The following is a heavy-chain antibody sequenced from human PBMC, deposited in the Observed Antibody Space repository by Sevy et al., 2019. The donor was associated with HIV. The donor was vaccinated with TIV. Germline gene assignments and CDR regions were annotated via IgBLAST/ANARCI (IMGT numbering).Heavy chain of an antibody. J-gene: IGHJ4*02. CDR2: IWYDGSNI. V-gene: IGHV3-33*01. CDR3: ARERTYLFDY. Sequence: GGSLRLSCVTSGFTFSSYGMHWVRQAPGKGLEGVADIWYDGSNIHYADSVRGRFTISRDNSKNTLSLQMTSLRAEDTAVYYCARERTYLFDYCGQGTLVTVSS. CDR1: GFTFSSYG.